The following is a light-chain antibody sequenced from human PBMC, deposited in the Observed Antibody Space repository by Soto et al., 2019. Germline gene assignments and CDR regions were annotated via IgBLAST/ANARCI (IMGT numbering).Light chain of an antibody. CDR1: QTISSY. J-gene: IGKJ2*03. V-gene: IGKV3-20*01. Sequence: EIVLTQSPGTLSLSPGERATLSCRASQTISSYLAWYQHKPGQAPRLLIYDASSRATDIPDRFSGSGSGTAFTLTSGRLEPEDFAVYYCQQYLSSPPYGFGQGTKLEIE. CDR3: QQYLSSPPYG. CDR2: DAS.